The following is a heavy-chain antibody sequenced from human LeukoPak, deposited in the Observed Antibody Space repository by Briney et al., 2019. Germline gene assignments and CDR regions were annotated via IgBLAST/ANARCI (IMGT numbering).Heavy chain of an antibody. CDR3: ARDGPKYCSNGVCYAPVDP. Sequence: PGGSLRLSXAASGFTFSSYWMHWVRQAPGKGLVWVSRINSDGSSTSYADSVKGRFTISRDNAKNSLYLQMNSLRAEDTAVYYCARDGPKYCSNGVCYAPVDPWGQGTLVTVSS. CDR1: GFTFSSYW. J-gene: IGHJ5*02. V-gene: IGHV3-74*01. CDR2: INSDGSST. D-gene: IGHD2-8*01.